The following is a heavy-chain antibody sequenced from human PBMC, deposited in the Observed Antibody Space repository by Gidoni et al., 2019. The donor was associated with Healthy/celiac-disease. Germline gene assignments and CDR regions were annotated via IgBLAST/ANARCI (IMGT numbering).Heavy chain of an antibody. CDR3: ARDPVAGFYYYYGMDV. CDR1: GYTFPSYG. J-gene: IGHJ6*02. CDR2: ISAYNGNT. D-gene: IGHD6-19*01. Sequence: QVQLVQSGSEVKKPGASVKVSCKASGYTFPSYGISWVRQAPGQGLEWMGWISAYNGNTNYAQKLQGRVTMTTDTSTSTAYMELRSLRSDDTAVYYCARDPVAGFYYYYGMDVWGQGTTVTVSS. V-gene: IGHV1-18*01.